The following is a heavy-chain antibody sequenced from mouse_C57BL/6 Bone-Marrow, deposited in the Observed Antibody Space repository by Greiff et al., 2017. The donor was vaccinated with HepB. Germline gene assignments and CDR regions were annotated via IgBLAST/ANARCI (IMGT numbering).Heavy chain of an antibody. CDR1: GCTFTSYW. CDR3: ASEGDYPWFAY. V-gene: IGHV1-69*01. Sequence: VQLQQPGAELVMPGASVKLSCKASGCTFTSYWMHWVKQRPGQGLEWIGEIDPSDSYTNYNQKFKGKSTLTVDKSSSTAYMQLSSLTSEDSAVYYCASEGDYPWFAYWGQGTLVTVSA. CDR2: IDPSDSYT. D-gene: IGHD2-4*01. J-gene: IGHJ3*01.